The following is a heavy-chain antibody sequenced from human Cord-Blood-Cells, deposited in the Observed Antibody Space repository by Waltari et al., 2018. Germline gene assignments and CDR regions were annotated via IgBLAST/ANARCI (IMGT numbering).Heavy chain of an antibody. D-gene: IGHD6-13*01. CDR2: IYYSGST. V-gene: IGHV4-59*01. CDR1: GGSISSYY. Sequence: QVQLQELGPGLVKPSETLSLTCTVSGGSISSYYWSWIRQPPGKGLEWIGYIYYSGSTNYNPSLKSRVTISVDTSKNQFSLELSSVTAADTAVYYCARVNSSSWYRYYYYMDVWGKGTTVTVSS. CDR3: ARVNSSSWYRYYYYMDV. J-gene: IGHJ6*03.